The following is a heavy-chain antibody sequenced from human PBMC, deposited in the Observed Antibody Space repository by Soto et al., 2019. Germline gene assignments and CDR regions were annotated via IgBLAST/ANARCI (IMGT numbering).Heavy chain of an antibody. CDR2: IYPGDSDT. D-gene: IGHD4-17*01. V-gene: IGHV5-51*01. Sequence: GESLKISCKGSGYNFNIYWIGWVRQMPGKGLEWMGVIYPGDSDTRYSPSFQGQVTISVDKSINTAYLQWSSLTASDTAVYYCARQDGDGLYYFDYWGQGTLVTVS. J-gene: IGHJ4*02. CDR3: ARQDGDGLYYFDY. CDR1: GYNFNIYW.